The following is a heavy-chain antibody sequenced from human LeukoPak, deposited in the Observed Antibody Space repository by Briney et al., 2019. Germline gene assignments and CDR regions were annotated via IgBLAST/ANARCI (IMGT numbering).Heavy chain of an antibody. D-gene: IGHD1-26*01. J-gene: IGHJ4*02. CDR2: INPSGGGT. Sequence: GASVKVSCEASGYTLTSYYIHWVRQAPGQGLEWMGIINPSGGGTSYAQKFQGRVTMTRDTSTSTVYMELSSLTSDDTAVYYCARDAEGGAIDYWGQGTLVTVSS. CDR3: ARDAEGGAIDY. CDR1: GYTLTSYY. V-gene: IGHV1-46*01.